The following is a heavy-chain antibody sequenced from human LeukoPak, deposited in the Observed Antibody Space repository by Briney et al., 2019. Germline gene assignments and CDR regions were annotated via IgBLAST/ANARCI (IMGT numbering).Heavy chain of an antibody. CDR1: GFTFSSYS. CDR2: ISSSSSYI. CDR3: ARDQRYCSSSSCPWEPFDY. V-gene: IGHV3-21*04. D-gene: IGHD2-2*01. J-gene: IGHJ4*02. Sequence: GGSLRLSCAASGFTFSSYSMNWVRQAPGKGLEWVSSISSSSSYIYYADSVKGRFTISRDNAKNSLYLQMNSLRAEDTAVYYCARDQRYCSSSSCPWEPFDYWGQGTLVTVSS.